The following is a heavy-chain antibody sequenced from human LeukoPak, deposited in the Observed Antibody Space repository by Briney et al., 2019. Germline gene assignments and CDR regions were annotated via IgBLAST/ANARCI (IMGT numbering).Heavy chain of an antibody. D-gene: IGHD3-10*01. Sequence: SETLSLTCTVSGGSISSYYWSWIRQPPGKGLEWIGYIYYSGSTNYNPSLKSRVTISLDKSKNQFSLKLRYVTAADTAVYYCARQNIWFGERGAFDIWGQGTMVTVSS. CDR3: ARQNIWFGERGAFDI. CDR1: GGSISSYY. V-gene: IGHV4-59*08. J-gene: IGHJ3*02. CDR2: IYYSGST.